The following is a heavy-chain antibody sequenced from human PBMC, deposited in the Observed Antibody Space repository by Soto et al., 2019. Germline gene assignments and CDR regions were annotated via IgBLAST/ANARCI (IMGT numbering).Heavy chain of an antibody. CDR2: INPSGGST. CDR1: GYTFTSYY. V-gene: IGHV1-46*01. CDR3: ARDHPRSYYDFWSGYRASGNYYYYGMDV. D-gene: IGHD3-3*01. Sequence: ASVKVSCKASGYTFTSYYIHWVRQAPGQGLEWMGIINPSGGSTSYAQKFQGRVTMTRDTSTSTVYMELSSLRSEDTAVYYCARDHPRSYYDFWSGYRASGNYYYYGMDVWGQGTTVTVSS. J-gene: IGHJ6*02.